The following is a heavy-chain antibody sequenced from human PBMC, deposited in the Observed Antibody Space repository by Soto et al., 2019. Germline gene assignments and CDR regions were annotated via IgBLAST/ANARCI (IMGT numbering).Heavy chain of an antibody. J-gene: IGHJ4*02. D-gene: IGHD1-26*01. Sequence: GGSLRLSCVVSGVTLSDYSMNWVRQAPGKGLEWVSYISDRGSRIYYADSVKGRFTISRDSAKNSLYLQMNSLRAEDTAVYYCAPQGVGATGYLYWGQGTLVTVSS. CDR3: APQGVGATGYLY. V-gene: IGHV3-48*01. CDR2: ISDRGSRI. CDR1: GVTLSDYS.